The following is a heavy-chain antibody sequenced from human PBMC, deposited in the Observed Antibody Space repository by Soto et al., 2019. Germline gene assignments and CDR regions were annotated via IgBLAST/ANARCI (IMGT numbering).Heavy chain of an antibody. CDR1: GYTFTSYG. CDR2: ISAYNGNT. Sequence: GASVKVSCKASGYTFTSYGISWVRQAPGQGLEWMGWISAYNGNTNYAQKLQGRVTMTTDTSTSTAYMELRSLRSDDTAVYYCAGEHYDILTGYYDGWFDPWGQRTLVTVSS. CDR3: AGEHYDILTGYYDGWFDP. D-gene: IGHD3-9*01. V-gene: IGHV1-18*01. J-gene: IGHJ5*02.